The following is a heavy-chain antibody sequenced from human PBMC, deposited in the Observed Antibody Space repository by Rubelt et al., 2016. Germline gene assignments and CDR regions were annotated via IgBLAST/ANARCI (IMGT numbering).Heavy chain of an antibody. CDR3: ARESSSGWYIDY. V-gene: IGHV1-2*06. CDR1: GYTFTGYY. J-gene: IGHJ4*02. D-gene: IGHD6-19*01. Sequence: QVQLVQSGAEVKKPGASVKVSCKASGYTFTGYYMHWVRQAPGQGLEWVGRINPNSGGTNYAQKCQGRVTMTRAPSITTAYMELSRLRSDDTAVLYCARESSSGWYIDYWGQGTLVTVSS. CDR2: INPNSGGT.